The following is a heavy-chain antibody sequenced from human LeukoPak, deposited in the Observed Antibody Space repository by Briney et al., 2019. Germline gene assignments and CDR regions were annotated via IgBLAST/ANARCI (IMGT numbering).Heavy chain of an antibody. V-gene: IGHV3-7*01. CDR3: ARDLAGPPQEAFDI. Sequence: GGSLRLSCAASGFTFSSYWMNWVRQAPGKGLEWVANIKKDGSERYYVDAVKGRFTISRDNTKKSLYLQMNTLRAEDTAVYYCARDLAGPPQEAFDIWGQGTMVTVSS. CDR2: IKKDGSER. CDR1: GFTFSSYW. J-gene: IGHJ3*02.